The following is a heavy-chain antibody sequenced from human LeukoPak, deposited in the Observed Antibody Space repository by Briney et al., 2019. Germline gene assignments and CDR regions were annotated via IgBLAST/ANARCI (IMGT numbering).Heavy chain of an antibody. V-gene: IGHV4-39*01. Sequence: SETLSLTCTVSGGSISSSSYYWGWIRQPPGKGLEWIGIIYYSGITYYNPSLKSRVTISVDTSKNQFSLKLSSVTAADTAVYYCARSTDYDSSGYYYPTYYYFDYWGQGTLVTVSS. CDR3: ARSTDYDSSGYYYPTYYYFDY. D-gene: IGHD3-22*01. J-gene: IGHJ4*02. CDR1: GGSISSSSYY. CDR2: IYYSGIT.